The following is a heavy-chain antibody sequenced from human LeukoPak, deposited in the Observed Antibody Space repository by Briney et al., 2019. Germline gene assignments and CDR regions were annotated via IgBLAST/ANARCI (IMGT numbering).Heavy chain of an antibody. D-gene: IGHD3-9*01. Sequence: SETLSLTCAVYGGSFSGYYWTWIRQPPGKGLEWIGEIDHSGSTNYNPSLKSRVTMSVDTSKDQFSLKLSSVTAADTAVYYCARVGYDILTGQYYFDYWGQGTLVTVSS. J-gene: IGHJ4*02. CDR2: IDHSGST. CDR3: ARVGYDILTGQYYFDY. CDR1: GGSFSGYY. V-gene: IGHV4-34*01.